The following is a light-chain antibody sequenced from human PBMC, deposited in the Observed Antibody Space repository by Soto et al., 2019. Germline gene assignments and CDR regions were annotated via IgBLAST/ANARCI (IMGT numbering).Light chain of an antibody. V-gene: IGKV1-5*01. Sequence: DIQMTQSPSTLSASVGDRVTITCRASQYIGRWLAWYQQKPEKAPKLLIHDASSLQGGVPSRFSGSGYGTDFTLTISSLQPDDFATYYCQQYNVYSRTFGQRTKVEIK. CDR1: QYIGRW. J-gene: IGKJ1*01. CDR3: QQYNVYSRT. CDR2: DAS.